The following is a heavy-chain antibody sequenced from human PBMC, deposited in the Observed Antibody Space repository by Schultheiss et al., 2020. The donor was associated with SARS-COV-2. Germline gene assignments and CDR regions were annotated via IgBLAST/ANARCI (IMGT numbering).Heavy chain of an antibody. CDR3: ARAAWAYRYGDYGGYFDY. Sequence: GESLKISCAASGFTFSSYAMHWVRQAPGKGLEWVAVISYDGSNKYYADSVKGRFTISRDNSKNTLYLQMNSLRAEDTAVYYCARAAWAYRYGDYGGYFDYWGQGTLVTVSS. CDR1: GFTFSSYA. D-gene: IGHD4-17*01. CDR2: ISYDGSNK. V-gene: IGHV3-30-3*01. J-gene: IGHJ4*02.